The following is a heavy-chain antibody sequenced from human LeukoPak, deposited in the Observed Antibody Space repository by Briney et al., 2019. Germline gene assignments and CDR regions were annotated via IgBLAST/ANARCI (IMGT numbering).Heavy chain of an antibody. CDR3: AKDPSIAAAGGPVD. Sequence: GGSLRLSCAASGFTFSSYGMHWVRQAPGKGLEWVAFIRYDGSNKYYADSVKGRFTISRDNSKNTLYLQMNSLRAEDTAVYYCAKDPSIAAAGGPVDWGQGTLVTVSS. J-gene: IGHJ4*02. D-gene: IGHD6-13*01. CDR2: IRYDGSNK. CDR1: GFTFSSYG. V-gene: IGHV3-30*02.